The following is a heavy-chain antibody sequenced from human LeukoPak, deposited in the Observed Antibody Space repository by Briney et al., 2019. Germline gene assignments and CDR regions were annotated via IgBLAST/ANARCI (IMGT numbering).Heavy chain of an antibody. Sequence: KPSETLSLTCTVSGGSISSYYWSWIRQPPGKGLEWIGYIYYSGSTNYNPSLKSRVTISVDTSKNQFSLKLSSVTAADTAVYYCARAPARLFDAFDIWGQGTMVTVSS. CDR3: ARAPARLFDAFDI. V-gene: IGHV4-59*01. D-gene: IGHD2-2*01. J-gene: IGHJ3*02. CDR2: IYYSGST. CDR1: GGSISSYY.